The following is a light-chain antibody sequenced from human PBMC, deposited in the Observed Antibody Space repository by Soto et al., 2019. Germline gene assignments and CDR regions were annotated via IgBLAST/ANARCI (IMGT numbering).Light chain of an antibody. V-gene: IGKV1-5*01. CDR1: QSISRF. CDR3: QHYNSYSEA. Sequence: DIQMTQSPSTLSASVGDRVTITCRASQSISRFLAWYQQTPGKAPKLLIYDASSLDSGVPSRFSGSGSGTEFTLTITSLQPDDFATYYCQHYNSYSEAFGQGTKV. J-gene: IGKJ1*01. CDR2: DAS.